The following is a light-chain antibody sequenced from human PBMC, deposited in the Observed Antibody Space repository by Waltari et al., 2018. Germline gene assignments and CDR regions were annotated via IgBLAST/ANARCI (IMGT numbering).Light chain of an antibody. CDR1: STDVGGYNY. Sequence: QSALTQPAAVSGSPGQSITIPCTGTSTDVGGYNYVSWYQQHPGKAPKLMLYDVTNWPSGVSDRFSGSKSGNTASLAISGLQAEDEADYYCSSYTSSSTLGVFGGGTKLTVL. CDR3: SSYTSSSTLGV. V-gene: IGLV2-14*03. CDR2: DVT. J-gene: IGLJ2*01.